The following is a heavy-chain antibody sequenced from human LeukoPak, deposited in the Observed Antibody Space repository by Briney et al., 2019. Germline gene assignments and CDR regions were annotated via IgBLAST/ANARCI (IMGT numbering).Heavy chain of an antibody. CDR3: ARDLPASPPSGSNYYYYYYMDV. J-gene: IGHJ6*03. CDR2: ISSSSSYI. V-gene: IGHV3-21*01. CDR1: GFTFSSYS. Sequence: AGGSLRLSCAASGFTFSSYSMNWVRQAPGKGLEWVLSISSSSSYIYYADSVKGRFTISRDNAKNSLYLQMNSLRAEDTAVYYCARDLPASPPSGSNYYYYYYMDVWGKGTTVTVSS. D-gene: IGHD2-2*01.